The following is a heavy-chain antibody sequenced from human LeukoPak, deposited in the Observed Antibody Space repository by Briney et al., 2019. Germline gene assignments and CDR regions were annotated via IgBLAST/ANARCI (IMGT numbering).Heavy chain of an antibody. CDR3: ARVRVGATKVQTGLDY. J-gene: IGHJ4*02. CDR1: GYTFTGYY. CDR2: INPNSGGT. Sequence: GASVKVSCKASGYTFTGYYMHWVRQAPGQGLEWMGWINPNSGGTNYAQKFQGRVTMTRDTSISTAYMELSRLRSDDTAVYYCARVRVGATKVQTGLDYWGQGTLVTVSS. D-gene: IGHD1-26*01. V-gene: IGHV1-2*02.